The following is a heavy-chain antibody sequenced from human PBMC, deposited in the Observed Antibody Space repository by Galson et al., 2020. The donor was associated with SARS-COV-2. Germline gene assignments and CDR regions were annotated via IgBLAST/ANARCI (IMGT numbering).Heavy chain of an antibody. Sequence: NSGGSLRLSCAASGFTFSSYSMNWVRQAPGKGLEWVSSISSSSSYIYYADSVKGRFTISRDNAKNSLYLQMNSLRAEDTAVYYCARASYYDFWSGLTEHYYYYMDVWGKGTTVTVSS. CDR3: ARASYYDFWSGLTEHYYYYMDV. CDR2: ISSSSSYI. V-gene: IGHV3-21*01. CDR1: GFTFSSYS. D-gene: IGHD3-3*01. J-gene: IGHJ6*03.